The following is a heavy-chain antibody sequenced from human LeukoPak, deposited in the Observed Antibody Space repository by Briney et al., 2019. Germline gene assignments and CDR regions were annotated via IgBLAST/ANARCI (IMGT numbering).Heavy chain of an antibody. CDR2: ISWNSGSI. J-gene: IGHJ4*02. V-gene: IGHV3-9*01. D-gene: IGHD6-13*01. CDR1: GFTFDDYA. Sequence: GVSLRLSCAASGFTFDDYAMHWVRQAPGKGLEWVSGISWNSGSIGYADSVKGRFTISRDNAKNSLYLQMNSLRAEDTALYYCAKDISAGVSAAGDYWGQGTLVTVSS. CDR3: AKDISAGVSAAGDY.